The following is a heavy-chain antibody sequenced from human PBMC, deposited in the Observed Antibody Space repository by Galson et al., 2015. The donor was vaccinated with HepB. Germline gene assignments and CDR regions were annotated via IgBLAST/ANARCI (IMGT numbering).Heavy chain of an antibody. V-gene: IGHV4-38-2*02. CDR3: ARDVLMGREAAATTGFDY. CDR2: IYYSATT. D-gene: IGHD1-26*01. Sequence: ETLSLTCTVSGDSISSGYYWAWIRQPPGKGQEWIGSIYYSATTYYNPSLKSRVTISVDTSKNQFSLKLRSVTAADTAVYYCARDVLMGREAAATTGFDYWGQGIMVTVSS. J-gene: IGHJ4*02. CDR1: GDSISSGYY.